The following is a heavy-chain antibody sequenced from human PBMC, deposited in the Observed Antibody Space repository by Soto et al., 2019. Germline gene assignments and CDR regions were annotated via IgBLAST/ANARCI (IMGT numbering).Heavy chain of an antibody. J-gene: IGHJ3*02. CDR3: ARRYCSSTSCDHDAFDI. CDR2: INYSGST. CDR1: GGSISSGGYY. D-gene: IGHD2-2*01. V-gene: IGHV4-31*03. Sequence: PSETLSLTCTVSGGSISSGGYYRTWIRQHPGKGLEWIGYINYSGSTYYNPSLKSRVTISVDTSKNQFSLKLSSVTAADTAVFYCARRYCSSTSCDHDAFDIWGQGTMVTVSS.